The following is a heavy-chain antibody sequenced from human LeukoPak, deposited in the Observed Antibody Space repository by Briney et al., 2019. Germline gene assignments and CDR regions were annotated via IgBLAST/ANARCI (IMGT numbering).Heavy chain of an antibody. Sequence: GGSLRLSCAASGFTVSSNHMSWVRQAPGKGLEWVSVIYSGGSTYYADSVKGRFTISRDNSKNTLYLQMNSLRAEDTAVYYRARGRIEVAGYFDSWGQGTLVTVSS. CDR3: ARGRIEVAGYFDS. CDR2: IYSGGST. CDR1: GFTVSSNH. D-gene: IGHD6-19*01. V-gene: IGHV3-53*01. J-gene: IGHJ4*02.